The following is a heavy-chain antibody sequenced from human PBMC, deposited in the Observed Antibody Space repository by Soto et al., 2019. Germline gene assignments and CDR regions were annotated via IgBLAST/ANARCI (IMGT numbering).Heavy chain of an antibody. J-gene: IGHJ6*02. CDR2: INHSGST. V-gene: IGHV4-34*01. CDR1: GGSFSGYY. D-gene: IGHD3-10*01. Sequence: SETLSLTCAVYGGSFSGYYWSWIRQPPGKGLEWIGEINHSGSTNYNPSLKSRVTISVDTSKNQFSLKLSSVTAADTGVYYCATGEGFGSGNFYVTHSYYYGMDVWGLGTTVTVSS. CDR3: ATGEGFGSGNFYVTHSYYYGMDV.